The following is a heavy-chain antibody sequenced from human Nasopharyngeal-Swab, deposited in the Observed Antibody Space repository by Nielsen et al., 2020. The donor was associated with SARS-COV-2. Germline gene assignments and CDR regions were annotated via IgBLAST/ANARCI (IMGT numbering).Heavy chain of an antibody. V-gene: IGHV5-10-1*01. D-gene: IGHD3-10*01. J-gene: IGHJ5*02. CDR3: ARRVYGSGEEFDP. CDR2: IDPSDSYT. Sequence: VRQRPGKGLEWMGRIDPSDSYTNYSPSFQGHVTISADKSISTAYLQWSSLKASGTAMYYCARRVYGSGEEFDPWGQGTLVTVSS.